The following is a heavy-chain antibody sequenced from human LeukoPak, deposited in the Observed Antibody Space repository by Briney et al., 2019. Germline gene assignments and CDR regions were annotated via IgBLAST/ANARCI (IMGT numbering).Heavy chain of an antibody. CDR1: GFTFSSYN. J-gene: IGHJ3*02. CDR2: ISSTTNYI. CDR3: ARDYIAATINNAFDI. D-gene: IGHD5-12*01. V-gene: IGHV3-21*01. Sequence: GGSLRLSCAASGFTFSSYNMNWVRQAPGKGLEWVSSISSTTNYIYYADSVKGRFTISRDNAKNSLTLQMSSLRAEDTAVYYCARDYIAATINNAFDIWGQGTMVTVSS.